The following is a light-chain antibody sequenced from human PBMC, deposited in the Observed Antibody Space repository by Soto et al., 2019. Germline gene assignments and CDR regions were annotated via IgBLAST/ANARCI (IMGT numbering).Light chain of an antibody. CDR2: GAS. V-gene: IGKV1-9*01. J-gene: IGKJ2*01. CDR3: QQLTNFRFT. CDR1: QGINKF. Sequence: IQLTQSPSSLSASVGDRVTITCWASQGINKFLAWYQQRPGKAPQLLVYGASTLLCGVPSRFSGSGSGTDFTLTISSLQPEEFATYSGQQLTNFRFTFGPGTKLYIK.